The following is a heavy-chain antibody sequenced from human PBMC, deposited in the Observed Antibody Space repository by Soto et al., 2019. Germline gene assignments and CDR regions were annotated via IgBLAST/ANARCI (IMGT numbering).Heavy chain of an antibody. CDR3: ARHDWAMFYGMDX. V-gene: IGHV4-39*01. CDR1: GASIITIYY. J-gene: IGHJ6*02. Sequence: SETLSLTCSVSGASIITIYYWAWIRQPPGKGLEWIGSIYYSGGTYYNPSLKSRVTIFVDTSKSQFSLMLASVTAADTAVYYCARHDWAMFYGMDXWGQGTTVTVS. CDR2: IYYSGGT. D-gene: IGHD2-21*01.